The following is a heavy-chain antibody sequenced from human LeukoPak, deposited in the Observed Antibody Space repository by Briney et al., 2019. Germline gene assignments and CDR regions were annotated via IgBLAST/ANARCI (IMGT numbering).Heavy chain of an antibody. D-gene: IGHD3-3*01. J-gene: IGHJ3*02. CDR1: GGSISSYY. V-gene: IGHV4-59*01. CDR2: IYYSGST. CDR3: ARAGYYDFWSGSYAFDI. Sequence: TSETLSLTCTVSGGSISSYYWSWIRQPPGKGLEWIGYIYYSGSTNYNPSLKSRVTISVDTSKNQFSLKLSSVTAADTAVYYCARAGYYDFWSGSYAFDIWGQGTMVTVSS.